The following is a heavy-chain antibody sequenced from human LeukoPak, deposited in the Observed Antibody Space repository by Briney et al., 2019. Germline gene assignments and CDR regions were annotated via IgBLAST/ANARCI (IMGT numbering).Heavy chain of an antibody. CDR2: IYYSGST. D-gene: IGHD1-26*01. J-gene: IGHJ4*02. Sequence: SETLSLTCTVSGGSISSSSYYWGWIRQPPGKGLEWNGSIYYSGSTYYNPSLKSRVTISVDTSKNQFSLKLSSVTAADTAVYYCARAGVVGLYYFDYWGQGTLVTVSS. V-gene: IGHV4-39*07. CDR1: GGSISSSSYY. CDR3: ARAGVVGLYYFDY.